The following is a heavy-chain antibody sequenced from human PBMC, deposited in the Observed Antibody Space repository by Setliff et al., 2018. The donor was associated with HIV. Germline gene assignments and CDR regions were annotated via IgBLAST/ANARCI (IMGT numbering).Heavy chain of an antibody. V-gene: IGHV3-11*06. CDR3: ARSKGHLYYDDDTGYVLRAFDI. D-gene: IGHD3-22*01. CDR2: ISSSSSYI. Sequence: GGSLRLSCAASGFTFSDYYMSWIRQAPGKGLEWVSYISSSSSYIYYADSLKGRFTISRDNAKNSLYLQMNSLRAEDTAVYCCARSKGHLYYDDDTGYVLRAFDIWGQGTMVTVSS. CDR1: GFTFSDYY. J-gene: IGHJ3*02.